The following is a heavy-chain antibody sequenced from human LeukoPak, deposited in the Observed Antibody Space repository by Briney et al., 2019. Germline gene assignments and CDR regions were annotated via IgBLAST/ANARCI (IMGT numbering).Heavy chain of an antibody. CDR3: ARVRGDSSGYYDYYYYGMDV. CDR2: IYYSGST. J-gene: IGHJ6*02. V-gene: IGHV4-59*01. D-gene: IGHD3-22*01. CDR1: GGSISIYY. Sequence: SETLSLTCTVSGGSISIYYWSWIRQPPGKGLEWIGYIYYSGSTNYNPSLKSRVTISVDTSKNQFSLKLSSVTAADTAVYYCARVRGDSSGYYDYYYYGMDVWGQGTTVTVSS.